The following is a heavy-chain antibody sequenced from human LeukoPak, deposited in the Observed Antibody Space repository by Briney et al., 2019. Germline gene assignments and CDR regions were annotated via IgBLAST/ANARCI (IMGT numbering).Heavy chain of an antibody. D-gene: IGHD1-26*01. J-gene: IGHJ4*02. CDR1: GASISSYY. CDR2: IHTSGGS. V-gene: IGHV4-4*09. Sequence: SETLSLTCTVSGASISSYYWSWIRQTPEKGLGWMGNIHTSGGSSYYPSLKSRLTMSIDTSKNQLFLKLTSVTAADTAVYFCARLGSYHDFWGQGALVTVSS. CDR3: ARLGSYHDF.